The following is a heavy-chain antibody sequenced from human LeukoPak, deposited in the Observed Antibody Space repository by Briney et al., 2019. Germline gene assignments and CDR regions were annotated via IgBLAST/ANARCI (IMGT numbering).Heavy chain of an antibody. J-gene: IGHJ4*02. CDR3: ARDRLGYCSGGSCGGIDY. CDR1: GGSISSGGYY. Sequence: SQTLSLTCTVSGGSISSGGYYWSWIRQHPGKGLEWIGYIYYSGSTYYNPSLKSRVTISVDTSKNQFSLKLSSVTAADTAVYYCARDRLGYCSGGSCGGIDYWGQGTLVTVSS. V-gene: IGHV4-31*03. D-gene: IGHD2-15*01. CDR2: IYYSGST.